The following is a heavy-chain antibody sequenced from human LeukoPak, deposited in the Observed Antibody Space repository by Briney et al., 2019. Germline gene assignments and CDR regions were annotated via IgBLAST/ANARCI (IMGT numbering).Heavy chain of an antibody. D-gene: IGHD3-10*01. CDR1: GFTVNRDC. Sequence: GGSLRLSCAASGFTVNRDCMGWVRQAPGKGLEWVSLIYGGGGTYYANSVKGRFTISRDYSKNTLYLQMNSLRVEDTAVYYCARDSYYGSGSYYRYTFDYWGQGTLATVSS. V-gene: IGHV3-53*01. CDR3: ARDSYYGSGSYYRYTFDY. CDR2: IYGGGGT. J-gene: IGHJ4*02.